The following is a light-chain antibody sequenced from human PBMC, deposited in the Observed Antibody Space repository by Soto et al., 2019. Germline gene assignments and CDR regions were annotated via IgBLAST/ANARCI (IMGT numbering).Light chain of an antibody. Sequence: DVVMTQSPLSLPVTLGQSASISCRSSQSVVYSDGIAYLSWFQQRPGQSPRRLIYKASNRDSGVPDRFSGRGSCTDFTLTISRVEAEDVGVYYCMQGTHWPPTFGRGTKVEIK. CDR3: MQGTHWPPT. CDR1: QSVVYSDGIAY. CDR2: KAS. J-gene: IGKJ1*01. V-gene: IGKV2-30*01.